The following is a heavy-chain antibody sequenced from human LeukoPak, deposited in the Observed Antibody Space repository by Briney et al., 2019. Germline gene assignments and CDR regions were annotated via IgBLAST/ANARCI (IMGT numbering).Heavy chain of an antibody. D-gene: IGHD2-15*01. J-gene: IGHJ4*02. Sequence: SETLSLTCAVSGGSFSGYYWTWIRQPPGKGLEWIGEINHSGSANYNPSLKSRVTISLDTSKNQFSLKLSSVTAADTAVYYCARGVPDIVVVVAATDFDYWGQGTLVTVSS. CDR2: INHSGSA. CDR1: GGSFSGYY. CDR3: ARGVPDIVVVVAATDFDY. V-gene: IGHV4-34*01.